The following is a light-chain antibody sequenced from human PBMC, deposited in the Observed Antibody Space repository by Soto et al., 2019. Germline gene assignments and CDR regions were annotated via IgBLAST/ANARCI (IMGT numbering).Light chain of an antibody. V-gene: IGKV3-11*01. CDR1: QSVDKF. Sequence: EVELTQSPATLALSPGETATLSCRASQSVDKFLAWYQQRPGQPPRLLIFDSSNRATGVPVRFSGSGSGTVFTLTTGSLEPEDSAVYYCQQRKHWPPITFGQGTRLEIK. CDR3: QQRKHWPPIT. CDR2: DSS. J-gene: IGKJ5*01.